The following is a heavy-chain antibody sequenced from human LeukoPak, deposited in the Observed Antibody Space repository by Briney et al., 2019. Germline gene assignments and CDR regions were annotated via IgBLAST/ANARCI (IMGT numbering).Heavy chain of an antibody. D-gene: IGHD6-19*01. CDR2: ISYDGSNK. Sequence: GGSLRLSCAASGFTFSNYGMHWVRQAPGKGLEWVAVISYDGSNKYYADSVKGRFTISRDNSKNTLYLQMNSLRAEDTAVYYCAKDGGWYRAFDIWGQGTMVTVSS. CDR1: GFTFSNYG. V-gene: IGHV3-30*18. J-gene: IGHJ3*02. CDR3: AKDGGWYRAFDI.